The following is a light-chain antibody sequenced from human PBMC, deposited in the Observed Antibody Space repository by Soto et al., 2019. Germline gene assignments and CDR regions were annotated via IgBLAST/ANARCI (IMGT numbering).Light chain of an antibody. V-gene: IGKV1-17*01. Sequence: QLTQSPSSLSASVGDRVTITCRASQGIRTDLGWYQQKPGKAPKVLIFGASTLQSGVPSRFSGSGSGTEFTLTISSLQPDDFATYYCQQYNSYSWTFGQGTKVDI. CDR1: QGIRTD. CDR3: QQYNSYSWT. J-gene: IGKJ1*01. CDR2: GAS.